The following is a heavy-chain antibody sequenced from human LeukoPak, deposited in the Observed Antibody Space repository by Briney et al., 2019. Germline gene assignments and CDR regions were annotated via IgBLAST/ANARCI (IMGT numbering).Heavy chain of an antibody. CDR2: ISGSGRNV. J-gene: IGHJ6*02. D-gene: IGHD3-22*01. CDR1: GFTLTDYY. CDR3: ARSIGYYYTMDV. V-gene: IGHV3-11*01. Sequence: GGSLRLSCVAYGFTLTDYYMSWIRQAPGRGLEWASDISGSGRNVYYGDSVKGRFTISRDNAKNSLYLQMNNLRAEDTAAYYCARSIGYYYTMDVWGQGTTVTVSS.